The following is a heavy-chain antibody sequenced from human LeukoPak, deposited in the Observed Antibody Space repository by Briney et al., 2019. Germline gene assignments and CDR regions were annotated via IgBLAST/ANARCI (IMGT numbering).Heavy chain of an antibody. V-gene: IGHV4-39*01. Sequence: SETLSLTCTVSGGSISSSSYYWGWIRQPPGKGLEWIASIYYSGSTYYNPSLKSRVTISVDTSKNQFSLELSSVTAADTAVYYCARSPAGVWYFDLWGRGTLVTVSS. CDR2: IYYSGST. D-gene: IGHD3-10*01. J-gene: IGHJ2*01. CDR1: GGSISSSSYY. CDR3: ARSPAGVWYFDL.